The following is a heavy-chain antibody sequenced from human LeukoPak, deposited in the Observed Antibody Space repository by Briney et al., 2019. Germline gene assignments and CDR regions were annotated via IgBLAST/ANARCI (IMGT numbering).Heavy chain of an antibody. CDR2: ITSSSSTI. D-gene: IGHD4/OR15-4a*01. J-gene: IGHJ4*02. V-gene: IGHV3-48*02. Sequence: QPGGSLRLSCAASGFTFSSYSMSWVRQTPGKGLEWVSYITSSSSTIYYADSVKGRFTISRDNAKNSLHLQMNSLRDEDTAVYYCARGSGRGAWDYWGQGTLVTVSS. CDR3: ARGSGRGAWDY. CDR1: GFTFSSYS.